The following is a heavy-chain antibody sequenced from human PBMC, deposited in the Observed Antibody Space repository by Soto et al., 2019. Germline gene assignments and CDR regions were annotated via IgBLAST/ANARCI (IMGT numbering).Heavy chain of an antibody. J-gene: IGHJ4*02. Sequence: SETLSLTCTLSGGSISTYYWSWIRQPPGKGLEWIGYVYDRATTSYNPSLKTRVTISADTSKNQFSLNLRSVTAADTAVYFCARIRSVFSGGRNDYWGQGILVTVSS. D-gene: IGHD6-19*01. CDR1: GGSISTYY. V-gene: IGHV4-59*08. CDR3: ARIRSVFSGGRNDY. CDR2: VYDRATT.